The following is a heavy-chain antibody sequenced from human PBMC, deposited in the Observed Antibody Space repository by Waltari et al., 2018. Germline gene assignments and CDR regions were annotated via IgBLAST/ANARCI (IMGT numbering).Heavy chain of an antibody. V-gene: IGHV1-69*13. CDR2: IIPIFGTA. CDR1: GGTFSSDA. CDR3: ARDLEEDLGSYGMDV. Sequence: QVQLVQSGAEVKKPGSSVKVSCKASGGTFSSDAISWVRQAPGQGLGWRGGIIPIFGTANYAQKFQGRVTITADESTSTAYMELSSLRSEDTAVYYCARDLEEDLGSYGMDVWGQGTTVTVSS. D-gene: IGHD3-16*01. J-gene: IGHJ6*02.